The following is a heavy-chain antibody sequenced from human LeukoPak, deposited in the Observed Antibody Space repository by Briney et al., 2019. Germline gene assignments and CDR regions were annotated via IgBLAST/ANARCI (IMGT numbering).Heavy chain of an antibody. CDR3: ARDGYTSRDDI. CDR1: GFTFSSYG. Sequence: GGSLRLSCAASGFTFSSYGMNWVRQAPGKGLEWVSYISSSGSTIYYADSVKGRFTISRDNAKNSLYLQMNSLRAEDTAVYYCARDGYTSRDDIWGQGTMVTVSS. CDR2: ISSSGSTI. D-gene: IGHD5-24*01. J-gene: IGHJ3*02. V-gene: IGHV3-48*03.